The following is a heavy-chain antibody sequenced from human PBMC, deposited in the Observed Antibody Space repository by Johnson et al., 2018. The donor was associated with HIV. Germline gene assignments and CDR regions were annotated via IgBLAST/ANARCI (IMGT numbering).Heavy chain of an antibody. D-gene: IGHD6-19*01. CDR3: AKGGSAVAVAFDI. CDR1: GFTFSNYP. V-gene: IGHV3-23*04. Sequence: VQLVESGGGLVKPGGSLRLSCAASGFTFSNYPMHWVRQAPGKGLEWVSGISGSGGSTYYADSVKGRFTISRDNSKNTLYLQMNSLRAEDTAVYYCAKGGSAVAVAFDIWGQGTMVTVSS. J-gene: IGHJ3*02. CDR2: ISGSGGST.